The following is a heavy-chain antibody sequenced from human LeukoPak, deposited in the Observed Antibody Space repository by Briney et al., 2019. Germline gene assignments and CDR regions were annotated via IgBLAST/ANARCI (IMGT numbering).Heavy chain of an antibody. Sequence: PGESLRISWKASGYSFTSYWITWVRQMPGKGLEWMGGIDPRDSYTNYSPSFQGHVTISADKSTNTADLQWSSLKASDTAMYYCATYEILTGRSDYWGQGTLVTVSS. V-gene: IGHV5-10-1*01. J-gene: IGHJ4*02. D-gene: IGHD3-9*01. CDR2: IDPRDSYT. CDR1: GYSFTSYW. CDR3: ATYEILTGRSDY.